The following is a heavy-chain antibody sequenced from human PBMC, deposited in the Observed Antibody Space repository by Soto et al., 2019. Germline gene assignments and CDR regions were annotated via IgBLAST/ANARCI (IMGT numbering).Heavy chain of an antibody. CDR2: INANNGHT. D-gene: IGHD4-4*01. V-gene: IGHV1-18*04. CDR3: ARDIDYNIDF. CDR1: GYTFTTYG. Sequence: QVQLVQSAGELKKPGASLKVSCKTSGYTFTTYGVSWVRQAPGQGLEWLAWINANNGHTNYAQKFQGRVTVTADTTTATGQMELRSLTSDDTAVYYCARDIDYNIDFWGQGTLVTVSS. J-gene: IGHJ4*02.